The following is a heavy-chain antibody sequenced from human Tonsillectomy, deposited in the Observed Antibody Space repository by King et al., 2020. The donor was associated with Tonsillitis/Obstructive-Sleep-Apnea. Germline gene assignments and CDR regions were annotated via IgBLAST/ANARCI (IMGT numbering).Heavy chain of an antibody. CDR1: GGSISSYY. CDR2: IYYSGST. CDR3: ARDRVDYGDYDSYYYYMDV. D-gene: IGHD4-17*01. J-gene: IGHJ6*03. V-gene: IGHV4-59*01. Sequence: QLQESGPGLVKPSETLSLTCTVSGGSISSYYWSWIRQPPGKGLEWIGYIYYSGSTNYNPSLKSRVTISVDTSKNPFSLKLSSVTAADTAVYYCARDRVDYGDYDSYYYYMDVWGKGTTVTVSS.